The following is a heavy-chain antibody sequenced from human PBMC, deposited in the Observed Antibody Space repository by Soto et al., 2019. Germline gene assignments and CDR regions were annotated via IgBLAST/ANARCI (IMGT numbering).Heavy chain of an antibody. V-gene: IGHV4-34*01. CDR2: INHSGST. J-gene: IGHJ4*02. D-gene: IGHD6-6*01. CDR1: GGSFSGYY. CDR3: ARGLLSSIAARPLFDY. Sequence: SETLSLTCAVYGGSFSGYYWSWIRQPPGKGLEWIGEINHSGSTNYNPSLKSRVTISVDTSKNQFSLKLSSVTAADTAVYYCARGLLSSIAARPLFDYWGQGTLVTVS.